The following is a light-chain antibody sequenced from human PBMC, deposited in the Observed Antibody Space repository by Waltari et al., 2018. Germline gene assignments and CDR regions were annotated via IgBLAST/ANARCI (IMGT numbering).Light chain of an antibody. CDR1: QSISTY. V-gene: IGKV1-39*01. J-gene: IGKJ1*01. Sequence: DIQMSQSPSSLSASVGDRVTITCRASQSISTYLNWYQQKSGKAPKLLIYAASTLQSGVPSRFSGTGSETVFTLTISSLQPEDFATYYCQQSFNTPPWTFGQGTKVEIK. CDR2: AAS. CDR3: QQSFNTPPWT.